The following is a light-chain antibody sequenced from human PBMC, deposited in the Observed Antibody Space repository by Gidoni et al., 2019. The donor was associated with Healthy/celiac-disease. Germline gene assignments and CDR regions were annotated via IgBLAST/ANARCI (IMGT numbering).Light chain of an antibody. J-gene: IGKJ4*01. CDR2: DAS. Sequence: EIVLTQSPATLSLSPGERATLSCRASQGVSSYLAWYQQKPGQAPRLLIYDASNRATGSPARFSGSGSGTDFTLTISSLEPEDFAVYYCQQRSNWPLTFGGGTKVEIK. CDR3: QQRSNWPLT. V-gene: IGKV3-11*01. CDR1: QGVSSY.